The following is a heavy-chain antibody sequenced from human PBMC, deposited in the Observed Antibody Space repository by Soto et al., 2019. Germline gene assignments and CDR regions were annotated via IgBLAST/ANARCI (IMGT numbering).Heavy chain of an antibody. J-gene: IGHJ4*02. CDR2: IYYSGST. V-gene: IGHV4-31*03. CDR1: GGSISSGGYY. D-gene: IGHD2-15*01. CDR3: ARGSVVAATLFEY. Sequence: QVQLQESGPGLVKPSQTLSLTCTVSGGSISSGGYYWSWSRQHPGKVLEWMGYIYYSGSTYYLPSLKSRVTISVDKSKHQFSRELSSVTAADTAVYYCARGSVVAATLFEYWGQGTLVTVSS.